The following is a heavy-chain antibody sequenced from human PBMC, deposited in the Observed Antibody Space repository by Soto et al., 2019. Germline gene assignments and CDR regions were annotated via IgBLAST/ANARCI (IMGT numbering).Heavy chain of an antibody. Sequence: TLSLTCTVSGGSISSYDWSWIRQPPGKGLEWIGYIYYSGSTNYNPSLKSRVTISVDTSKNQFSLKLNSMTAADTAVYYCARHNYGSGSTYFDYWGQGTLVTVSS. J-gene: IGHJ4*02. CDR1: GGSISSYD. V-gene: IGHV4-59*08. CDR2: IYYSGST. CDR3: ARHNYGSGSTYFDY. D-gene: IGHD3-10*01.